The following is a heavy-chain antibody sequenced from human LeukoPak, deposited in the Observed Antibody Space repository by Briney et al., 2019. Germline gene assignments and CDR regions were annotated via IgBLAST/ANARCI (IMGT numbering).Heavy chain of an antibody. Sequence: SETLSLTCTVSGGSISSSSYYWGWIRQPPGKGLEWIGSIYNSGSPYHNPSLKSRVTISIDTSKNQFSLNLRSVTAADSAVYYCARHSSGYYYSPFDYWGQGRLVTVSS. CDR1: GGSISSSSYY. CDR3: ARHSSGYYYSPFDY. J-gene: IGHJ4*02. V-gene: IGHV4-39*01. D-gene: IGHD3-22*01. CDR2: IYNSGSP.